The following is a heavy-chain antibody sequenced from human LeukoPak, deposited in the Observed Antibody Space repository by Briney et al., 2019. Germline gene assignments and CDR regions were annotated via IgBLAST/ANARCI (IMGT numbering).Heavy chain of an antibody. CDR1: GGSISGSY. J-gene: IGHJ3*02. Sequence: PSETLSLTCIVSGGSISGSYWSWIRQTPGKGLEWIGYIHYSGSTDYNPSLKSRVTISVDMSKNQFSLKLSSVTAADTAVYYCARDFPVADRAVAQNAFDIWGQGTMVTVSS. CDR3: ARDFPVADRAVAQNAFDI. CDR2: IHYSGST. V-gene: IGHV4-59*12. D-gene: IGHD6-19*01.